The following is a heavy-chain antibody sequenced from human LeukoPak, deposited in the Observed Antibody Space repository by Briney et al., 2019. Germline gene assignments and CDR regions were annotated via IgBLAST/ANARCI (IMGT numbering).Heavy chain of an antibody. Sequence: SQTLSLTCTVSGGSISSGGFYWSWIRQHPGKGLEWIGYISYSGSTYYSPSLKSRVTISVDRSKNQFSLKLSSVTAADTAVYYCARVNYYDSLDYWGQGTLVTVSS. D-gene: IGHD3-22*01. CDR2: ISYSGST. CDR3: ARVNYYDSLDY. V-gene: IGHV4-31*03. J-gene: IGHJ4*02. CDR1: GGSISSGGFY.